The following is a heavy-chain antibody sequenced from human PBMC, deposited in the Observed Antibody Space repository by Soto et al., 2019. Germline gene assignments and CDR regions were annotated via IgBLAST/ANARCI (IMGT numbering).Heavy chain of an antibody. Sequence: ASVKVSCKASGYTFTGYYMHWVRQAPGQGLEWMGWINPNSGGTNYAQKFQGRVTMTRDTSTSTVYMELSSLRSEDTAVYYCARGARGDMAPDYWGQGILVTVSS. CDR3: ARGARGDMAPDY. CDR1: GYTFTGYY. D-gene: IGHD2-15*01. CDR2: INPNSGGT. J-gene: IGHJ4*02. V-gene: IGHV1-2*02.